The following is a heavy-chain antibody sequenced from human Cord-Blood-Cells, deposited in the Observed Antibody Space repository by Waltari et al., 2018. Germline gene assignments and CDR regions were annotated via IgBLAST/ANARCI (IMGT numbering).Heavy chain of an antibody. CDR3: ASISRLESFDY. CDR2: INHSGST. Sequence: QVQLQQWGAGLLKPSETLSLTCAVYGGSFSGYYWSWIRQPPGKGLEWIGEINHSGSTNYNPSLKSRVTISVDTSKNQFSLKLSSVTAADTAVYYCASISRLESFDYWGQGTLVTVSS. CDR1: GGSFSGYY. D-gene: IGHD3-9*01. J-gene: IGHJ4*02. V-gene: IGHV4-34*01.